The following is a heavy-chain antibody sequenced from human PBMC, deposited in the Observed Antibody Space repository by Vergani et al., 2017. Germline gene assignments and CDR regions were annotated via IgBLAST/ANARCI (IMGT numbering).Heavy chain of an antibody. Sequence: QVQLVESGGGVVQPGRSLRLSCAASGFTFSSYAMHWVRQAPGKGLEWVAVISYDGSNKYYADSVKGRFTISRDNSKNTLYLQMNSLRAEDTAVYYCARVAIVATEGYYYYYMDVWAKGTTVTVSS. D-gene: IGHD5-12*01. V-gene: IGHV3-30-3*01. CDR2: ISYDGSNK. CDR3: ARVAIVATEGYYYYYMDV. J-gene: IGHJ6*03. CDR1: GFTFSSYA.